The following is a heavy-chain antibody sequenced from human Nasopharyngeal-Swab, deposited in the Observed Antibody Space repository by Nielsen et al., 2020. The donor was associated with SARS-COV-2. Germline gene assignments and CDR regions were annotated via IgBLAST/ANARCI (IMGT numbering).Heavy chain of an antibody. Sequence: GESLKISCAASGFTFSSYAMHWVRQAPGKGLEYVSAISSNGGSTYYANSVKGRFTISRDNSKNTLYLQMGSLRAEDMAVYYCAKDTSSSWYVGWFDPWGQGTLVTVSS. D-gene: IGHD6-13*01. V-gene: IGHV3-64*01. CDR1: GFTFSSYA. CDR2: ISSNGGST. J-gene: IGHJ5*02. CDR3: AKDTSSSWYVGWFDP.